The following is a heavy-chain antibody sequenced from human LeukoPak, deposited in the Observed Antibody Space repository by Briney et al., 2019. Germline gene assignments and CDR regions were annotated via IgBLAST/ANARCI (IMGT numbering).Heavy chain of an antibody. D-gene: IGHD1-1*01. CDR1: GYTITGYY. CDR3: ARDRHWNQGNFDY. Sequence: VASDTVSCKASGYTITGYYIHWVRQAPGQGLEWMGWINPNSGDTNYAQKFQGRVTMTRDTSINTAFVELSRLRSDDTAVYYCARDRHWNQGNFDYRRQATLPGVSS. CDR2: INPNSGDT. V-gene: IGHV1-2*02. J-gene: IGHJ4*02.